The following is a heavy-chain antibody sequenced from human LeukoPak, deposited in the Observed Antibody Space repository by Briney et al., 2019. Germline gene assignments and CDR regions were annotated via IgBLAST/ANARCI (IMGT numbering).Heavy chain of an antibody. CDR2: IIPIFGTA. CDR1: GGTFSSYA. Sequence: SVKVSCTASGGTFSSYAISWVRQAPGQGLEWMGGIIPIFGTANYAQKFQGRVTITADESTSTAYMELSSLRSEDTAVYYCARDHQNPITMVQGVIGSPWFDPWGQGTLVTVSS. CDR3: ARDHQNPITMVQGVIGSPWFDP. V-gene: IGHV1-69*13. J-gene: IGHJ5*02. D-gene: IGHD3-10*01.